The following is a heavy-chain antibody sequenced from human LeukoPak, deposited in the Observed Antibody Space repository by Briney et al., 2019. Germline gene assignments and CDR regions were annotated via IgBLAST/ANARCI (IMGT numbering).Heavy chain of an antibody. CDR1: GGSISSSNW. CDR3: ARDDGVLRTGTYDY. J-gene: IGHJ4*02. Sequence: SETLSLTCAVSGGSISSSNWWSWVRQPPGKGLEWIGEIYHSGSTNYNPSLKSRVTISVDRSKNQFSLKLSSVTAADTAVYYCARDDGVLRTGTYDYWGQGTLVTVSS. V-gene: IGHV4-4*02. D-gene: IGHD1-1*01. CDR2: IYHSGST.